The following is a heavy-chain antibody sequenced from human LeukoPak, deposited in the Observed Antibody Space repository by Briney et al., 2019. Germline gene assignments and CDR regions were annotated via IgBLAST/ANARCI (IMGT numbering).Heavy chain of an antibody. V-gene: IGHV4-59*08. J-gene: IGHJ2*01. CDR2: VYNSGDT. CDR3: ARLKLGAYFDL. Sequence: SETLSLTCTVSGGSLSYSYWSWIRQSPGKGLEWVGYVYNSGDTGKNPSLKSRVTILLDTSKNQCSLKLTSVSAADTAVYYCARLKLGAYFDLWGRGTLVTVSS. D-gene: IGHD3-16*01. CDR1: GGSLSYSY.